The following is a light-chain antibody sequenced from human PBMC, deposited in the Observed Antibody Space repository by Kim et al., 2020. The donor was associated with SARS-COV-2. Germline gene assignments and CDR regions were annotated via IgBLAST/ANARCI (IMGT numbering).Light chain of an antibody. CDR3: QKYDSAPLA. Sequence: SAAVGDSVTITCRASQDIMNYVAWYQQKPGMLPKLLIYTASTLQSGVPSRFSGGGYGTDFTLTITGLQPEDVASYYCQKYDSAPLAFGGGTKVEI. J-gene: IGKJ4*01. CDR1: QDIMNY. V-gene: IGKV1-27*01. CDR2: TAS.